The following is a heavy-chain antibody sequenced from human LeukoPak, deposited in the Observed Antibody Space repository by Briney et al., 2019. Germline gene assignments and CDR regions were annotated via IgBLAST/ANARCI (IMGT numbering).Heavy chain of an antibody. V-gene: IGHV4-61*02. CDR2: IYTSGST. CDR1: GGSISSGSYY. CDR3: ASDRIEVDAFDI. D-gene: IGHD2-15*01. Sequence: PSETLSLTCTVSGGSISSGSYYWSWIRQPAGKGLEWIGRIYTSGSTNYNPSLKSRVTISVDTSKNQFSLKLSSVTAADTAVYYCASDRIEVDAFDIWGQGTMVTVSS. J-gene: IGHJ3*02.